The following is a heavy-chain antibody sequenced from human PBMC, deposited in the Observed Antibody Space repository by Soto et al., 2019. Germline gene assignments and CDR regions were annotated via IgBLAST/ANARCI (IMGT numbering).Heavy chain of an antibody. V-gene: IGHV3-23*01. J-gene: IGHJ4*02. CDR1: GFTFSSSS. Sequence: GGSLRLSCVASGFTFSSSSMSWVRLAPGKGLEWVSSISGSGTIAYYADSVKGRVTISRDNSKNTLYMQTNSLRADDTAVYYCARGGRLKSWDCWGQGTPVTVS. D-gene: IGHD3-22*01. CDR2: ISGSGTIA. CDR3: ARGGRLKSWDC.